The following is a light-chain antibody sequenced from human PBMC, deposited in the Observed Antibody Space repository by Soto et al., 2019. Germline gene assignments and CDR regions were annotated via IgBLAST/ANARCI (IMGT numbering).Light chain of an antibody. CDR1: QSLSSN. CDR3: LAYKKWPLT. V-gene: IGKV3-15*01. J-gene: IGKJ4*01. Sequence: EIVMTQSPATLSVSPGERATLSCRASQSLSSNLAWYQQKPGQAPRLLIYDTSTRATAIPARFSGSGSGTEFTLTISSLQSEDFAVYYCLAYKKWPLTFGGGTKVEIK. CDR2: DTS.